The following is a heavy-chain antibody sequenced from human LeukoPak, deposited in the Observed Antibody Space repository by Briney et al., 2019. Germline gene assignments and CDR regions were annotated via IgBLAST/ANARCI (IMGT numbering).Heavy chain of an antibody. D-gene: IGHD5-12*01. V-gene: IGHV1-2*02. CDR2: INPKSGGT. Sequence: ASVKVSCKTSGYTFTGYYIHWVRQAPGQGLEWLGWINPKSGGTNYAQKFQGRVTMTRDTSINTTYMELSRLTSDDTPVYYCAREEAQSSGYEKWFDPWGPGTLVTVSS. CDR3: AREEAQSSGYEKWFDP. J-gene: IGHJ5*02. CDR1: GYTFTGYY.